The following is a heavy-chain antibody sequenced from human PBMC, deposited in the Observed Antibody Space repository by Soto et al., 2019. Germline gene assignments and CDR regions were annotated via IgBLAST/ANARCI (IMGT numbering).Heavy chain of an antibody. Sequence: AETLSLTCTVSGGSISSYYWSWIRQPPGKGLEWIGYIYYSVSTNYNPSLKSRVTISVDTSKNQFSLKLSPVTAADTAVYYCARALNDFNYRYFEYWGQGKLVPVSP. D-gene: IGHD3-10*01. CDR3: ARALNDFNYRYFEY. J-gene: IGHJ4*02. CDR2: IYYSVST. V-gene: IGHV4-59*01. CDR1: GGSISSYY.